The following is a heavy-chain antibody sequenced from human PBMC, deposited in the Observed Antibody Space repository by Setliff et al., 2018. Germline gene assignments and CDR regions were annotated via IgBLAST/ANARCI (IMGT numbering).Heavy chain of an antibody. CDR1: GFTFRIYW. CDR2: IKGDDSER. J-gene: IGHJ5*02. CDR3: ARDQFRNSGGLYS. D-gene: IGHD1-7*01. V-gene: IGHV3-7*01. Sequence: PGGSLRLSCSASGFTFRIYWMSWVRQVPGKGLEWVANIKGDDSERYYVDSVEGRFTVSRDNSKNTLYLQMSSLRPDDTAMYYCARDQFRNSGGLYSWGQGTLVTVSS.